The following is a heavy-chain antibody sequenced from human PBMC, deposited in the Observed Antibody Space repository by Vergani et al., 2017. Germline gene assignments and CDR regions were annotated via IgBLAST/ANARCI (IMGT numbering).Heavy chain of an antibody. D-gene: IGHD3-22*01. J-gene: IGHJ3*02. V-gene: IGHV4-59*08. Sequence: QVQLQESGPGLVKPSETLSLTCTVSGGSISSYYWSWIRQPPGKGLEWIGYIYYSGSTNYNPSLKSRFTISVDTSKNQFSQKLSSVTAADTAVYYCARMAGAFDSSARTSAFDIWGQGTMVTVSS. CDR2: IYYSGST. CDR1: GGSISSYY. CDR3: ARMAGAFDSSARTSAFDI.